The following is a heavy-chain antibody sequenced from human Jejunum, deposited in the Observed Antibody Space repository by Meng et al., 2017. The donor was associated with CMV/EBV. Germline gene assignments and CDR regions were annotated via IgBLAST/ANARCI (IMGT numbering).Heavy chain of an antibody. D-gene: IGHD3-10*01. CDR2: IKNKANSYIT. CDR3: GRDSMKGGGFDY. J-gene: IGHJ4*02. Sequence: SGFTFSDHYMDWFRQAPGKGLEWVARIKNKANSYITEYAASARDRFTISRDDPKTSLFLQMSSLKAEDTAMYYCGRDSMKGGGFDYWGQGALVTVSS. CDR1: GFTFSDHY. V-gene: IGHV3-72*01.